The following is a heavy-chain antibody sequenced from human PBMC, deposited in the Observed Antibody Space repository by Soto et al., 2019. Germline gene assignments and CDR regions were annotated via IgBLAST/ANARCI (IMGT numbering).Heavy chain of an antibody. CDR2: ISGSGGST. V-gene: IGHV3-23*01. CDR1: GFTFSSYA. CDR3: AKLVVAPNWFDP. Sequence: GGSLRLSCAASGFTFSSYAMSWVRQAPGKGLEWVSAISGSGGSTYYADSVKGRFIISRDNSKITLYLQMNSLRAEDTAVYYCAKLVVAPNWFDPWGQGTLVTVSS. J-gene: IGHJ5*02. D-gene: IGHD2-15*01.